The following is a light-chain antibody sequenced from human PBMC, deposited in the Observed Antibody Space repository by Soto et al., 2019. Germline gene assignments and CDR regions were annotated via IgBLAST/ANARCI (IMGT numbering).Light chain of an antibody. Sequence: DIQMTQSPSSLSASVGDRVTITCRSSQNILTYLNWYQQRAGEVPRFLIYAASNLQDGVPSRFSGSETGTEFTLTISSLQPEDFATYYCQQSYNVPLTCGQGTKLEMK. CDR3: QQSYNVPLT. CDR1: QNILTY. CDR2: AAS. V-gene: IGKV1-39*01. J-gene: IGKJ2*01.